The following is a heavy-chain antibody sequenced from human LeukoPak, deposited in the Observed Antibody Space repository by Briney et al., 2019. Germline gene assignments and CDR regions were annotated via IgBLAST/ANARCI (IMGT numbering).Heavy chain of an antibody. CDR1: GYTFTGYY. V-gene: IGHV1-2*02. Sequence: GASVKVSCKASGYTFTGYYMHWVRQAPGQGLEWMGWINPNSGGTNYAQKFQGRVTITADESTSTAYMELSSLRSEDTAVYYCARETSALTGREYYFDYWGQGTLVTVSS. D-gene: IGHD1-20*01. CDR2: INPNSGGT. J-gene: IGHJ4*02. CDR3: ARETSALTGREYYFDY.